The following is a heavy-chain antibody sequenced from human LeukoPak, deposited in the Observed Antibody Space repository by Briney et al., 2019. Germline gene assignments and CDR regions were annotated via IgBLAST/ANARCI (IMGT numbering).Heavy chain of an antibody. CDR1: GFTFSSYG. CDR3: AKDRSYSYYFDY. Sequence: PGGSLRLSCAASGFTFSSYGMHWVRQAPGKGLEWVAVMSYDGSKEYYADSVKGRFTISRDNSKNTLYLQMNSLRAEDTAVYYCAKDRSYSYYFDYWGQGTLVTVSS. V-gene: IGHV3-30*18. D-gene: IGHD1-26*01. J-gene: IGHJ4*02. CDR2: MSYDGSKE.